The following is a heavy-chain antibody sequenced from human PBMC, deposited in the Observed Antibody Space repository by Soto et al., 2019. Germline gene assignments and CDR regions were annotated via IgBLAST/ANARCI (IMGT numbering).Heavy chain of an antibody. CDR2: IITAFGTT. J-gene: IGHJ4*02. Sequence: VQLVQSGPEVKKPGSSVKVSCKASGDTFNSYVITWVRQAPGQGLEWLGGIITAFGTTSYAQNFQDRLTITAGEAATTDHMELSSLTSDDTAMYYCTRSYGYTFGGSLDNWGQGTLVTVSS. D-gene: IGHD5-18*01. CDR3: TRSYGYTFGGSLDN. CDR1: GDTFNSYV. V-gene: IGHV1-69*01.